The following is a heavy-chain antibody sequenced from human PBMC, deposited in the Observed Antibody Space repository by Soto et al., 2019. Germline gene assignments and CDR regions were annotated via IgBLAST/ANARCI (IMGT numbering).Heavy chain of an antibody. CDR2: INPNSGST. V-gene: IGHV1-2*04. J-gene: IGHJ4*02. CDR1: GYTFTGYY. CDR3: AGALPCSASCYFDY. D-gene: IGHD1-26*01. Sequence: ASVKVSCKASGYTFTGYYMHWVRQAPGQGLAWMGWINPNSGSTNYAQKFHGWVTMTCDKSISTAYMKLSRLRSDDTAVYYCAGALPCSASCYFDYWGQGTPVTVSS.